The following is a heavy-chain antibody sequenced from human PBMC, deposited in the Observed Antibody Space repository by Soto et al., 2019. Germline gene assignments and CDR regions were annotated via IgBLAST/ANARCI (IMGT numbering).Heavy chain of an antibody. J-gene: IGHJ6*02. D-gene: IGHD2-2*01. CDR3: ARERYQVISDGMDV. V-gene: IGHV1-2*02. CDR2: INPETGGT. CDR1: GYTFTGYY. Sequence: GASVKVSCKASGYTFTGYYVHWVREAPGQGLEWMGWINPETGGTSYAQKFQGRVTLSRDTSINTAYLELSRLRFDDAAVYFCARERYQVISDGMDVWGQWTPVTVSS.